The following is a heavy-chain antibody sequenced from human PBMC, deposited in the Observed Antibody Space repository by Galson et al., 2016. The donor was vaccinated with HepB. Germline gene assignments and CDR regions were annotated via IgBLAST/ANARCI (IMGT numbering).Heavy chain of an antibody. J-gene: IGHJ4*02. Sequence: SETLSLTCTVSGRSVSRGSYYWGWIRQPPGKGLEWIGSANYSGNTYYNPTLKSRVTIPIDAANSQVSLKLPSVTVADPAVYYCASTWGYWGQGALVTVSS. CDR1: GRSVSRGSYY. D-gene: IGHD7-27*01. CDR3: ASTWGY. V-gene: IGHV4-39*07. CDR2: ANYSGNT.